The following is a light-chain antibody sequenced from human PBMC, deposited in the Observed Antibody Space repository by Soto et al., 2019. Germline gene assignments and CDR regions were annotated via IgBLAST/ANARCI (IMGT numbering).Light chain of an antibody. V-gene: IGLV2-14*01. CDR2: DVS. CDR3: SSYTSSSTSV. CDR1: SSDVGGYNF. J-gene: IGLJ1*01. Sequence: QSALTQPASVSGSPGQSITISCTGTSSDVGGYNFVSWYQQQPGKAPKLMIYDVSNRPSGVSNRFSGSKSGNTASLTISGLQAEDEADYYCSSYTSSSTSVFGTGTKVTVL.